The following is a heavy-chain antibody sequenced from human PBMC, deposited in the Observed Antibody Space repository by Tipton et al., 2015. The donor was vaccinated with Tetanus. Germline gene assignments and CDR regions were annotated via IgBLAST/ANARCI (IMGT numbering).Heavy chain of an antibody. CDR1: GSSMSSYY. J-gene: IGHJ4*02. CDR3: AREVPAAGHFDS. D-gene: IGHD2-2*01. Sequence: TLSLTCSVSGSSMSSYYWSWIRQTPGKGLEWIGYVYYNGNTHYNPALKSRVTISVDTSKNQFSLKLSSVTAADTAIYYCAREVPAAGHFDSWGQGTLVTVSS. V-gene: IGHV4-59*01. CDR2: VYYNGNT.